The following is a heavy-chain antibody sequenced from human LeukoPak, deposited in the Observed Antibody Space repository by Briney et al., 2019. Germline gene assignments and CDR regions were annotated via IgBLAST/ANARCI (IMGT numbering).Heavy chain of an antibody. J-gene: IGHJ4*02. CDR2: NHHSGST. V-gene: IGHV4-38-2*02. CDR1: GYSISSGYY. CDR3: ARDLAAAGTGY. Sequence: SETLSLTCTVSGYSISSGYYWGWIRPPPGKGLEWIGSNHHSGSTYYNPSLKSRVTISVDTSKNQFSLKLSSVTAADTAVYYCARDLAAAGTGYWGQGTLVTVSS. D-gene: IGHD6-13*01.